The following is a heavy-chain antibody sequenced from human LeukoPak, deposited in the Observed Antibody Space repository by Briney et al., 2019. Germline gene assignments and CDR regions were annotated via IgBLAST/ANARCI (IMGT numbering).Heavy chain of an antibody. J-gene: IGHJ6*02. CDR1: GVSISSYY. CDR3: ARRSGYYYGMDV. V-gene: IGHV4-59*08. Sequence: SETLSLTCTVSGVSISSYYWTWIRQPPGRGLEWIGYIYYSGSTNYNPSLKSRVTISVDTSKNQFSLKLGSVTAADTAVYYCARRSGYYYGMDVWGQGTTVTVSS. D-gene: IGHD2-15*01. CDR2: IYYSGST.